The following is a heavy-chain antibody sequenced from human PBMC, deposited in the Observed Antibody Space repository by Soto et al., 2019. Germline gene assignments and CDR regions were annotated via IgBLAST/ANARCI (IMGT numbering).Heavy chain of an antibody. CDR3: ASALYCSGGSCSFDP. CDR1: GGSISSYY. V-gene: IGHV4-59*01. J-gene: IGHJ5*02. Sequence: TSETLSLTCTVSGGSISSYYWSWIRQPPGKGLEWIGYIYHSGSTYYNPSLKSRVTISVDRSKNQFSLKLSSVTAADTAVYYCASALYCSGGSCSFDPWGQGTLVTVSS. CDR2: IYHSGST. D-gene: IGHD2-15*01.